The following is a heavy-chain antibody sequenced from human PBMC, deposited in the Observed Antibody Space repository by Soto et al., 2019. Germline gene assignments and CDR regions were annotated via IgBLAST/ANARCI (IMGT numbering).Heavy chain of an antibody. CDR2: IIPIFGTA. CDR3: ARSVVVVAATGYYYYGMDV. Sequence: GSSVKVSWKAAGCSFSSYAISWVIQAPGQGLEWMGGIIPIFGTANYAQKFQGRVTITADESTSTAYMELSSLRSEDTAVYYCARSVVVVAATGYYYYGMDVWGQRTTVTVSS. V-gene: IGHV1-69*13. CDR1: GCSFSSYA. J-gene: IGHJ6*02. D-gene: IGHD2-15*01.